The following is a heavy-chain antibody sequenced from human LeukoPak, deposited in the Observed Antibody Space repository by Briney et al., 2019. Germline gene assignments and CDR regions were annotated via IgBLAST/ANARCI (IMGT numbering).Heavy chain of an antibody. CDR2: ISGGGSAI. J-gene: IGHJ6*03. CDR3: ARRLCHSSGCYYYYYYMDV. Sequence: PGGSLRLSCEASGFTLTTNRMTGVGQAPGKGGEGGSVISGGGSAIFSADALKGRFTISRDDAKNLLYLDMNSLRAADTAVYYCARRLCHSSGCYYYYYYMDVWGKGTTVTISS. D-gene: IGHD6-19*01. CDR1: GFTLTTNR. V-gene: IGHV3-21*01.